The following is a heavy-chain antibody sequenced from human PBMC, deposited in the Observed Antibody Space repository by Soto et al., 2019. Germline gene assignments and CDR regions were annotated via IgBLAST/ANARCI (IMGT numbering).Heavy chain of an antibody. D-gene: IGHD2-2*01. CDR1: GFTFTSSA. V-gene: IGHV1-58*01. CDR3: AAAESTYYYYYGMDV. CDR2: IVVGSGNT. Sequence: SVKVSCKASGFTFTSSAVQWVRQARGQRLEWIGWIVVGSGNTNYAQKFQERVTITRDMSTSTAYMELSSLRSEGTAVYYCAAAESTYYYYYGMDVWGQGTTVTVSS. J-gene: IGHJ6*02.